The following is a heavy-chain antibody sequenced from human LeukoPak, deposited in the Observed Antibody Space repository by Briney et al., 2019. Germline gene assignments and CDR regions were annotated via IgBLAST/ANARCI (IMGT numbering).Heavy chain of an antibody. CDR1: GFTFSSFW. Sequence: PGGSLRLSCADSGFTFSSFWMHWVRQAPGKGLVWVSRINGDGSTTSYADSVMGRFTISRDNAKNTLYLQMNSLRAEDTAVYYCARVIYSGWQGELSDWGQGTLVTVSS. D-gene: IGHD6-19*01. CDR3: ARVIYSGWQGELSD. J-gene: IGHJ4*02. CDR2: INGDGSTT. V-gene: IGHV3-74*01.